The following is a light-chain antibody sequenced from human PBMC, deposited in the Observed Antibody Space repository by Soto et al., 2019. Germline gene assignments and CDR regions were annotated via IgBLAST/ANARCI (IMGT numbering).Light chain of an antibody. CDR3: QLATSVPWT. Sequence: DIQMTQSPSSVSASIGDRVTITCRASQAIDNWLAWYQQKPGKAPKLLIFGASNLQSGVPSRFSGSGFGTDFTLTISGLQTEDFATYYCQLATSVPWTFGQGTKVTIK. J-gene: IGKJ1*01. CDR2: GAS. CDR1: QAIDNW. V-gene: IGKV1-12*01.